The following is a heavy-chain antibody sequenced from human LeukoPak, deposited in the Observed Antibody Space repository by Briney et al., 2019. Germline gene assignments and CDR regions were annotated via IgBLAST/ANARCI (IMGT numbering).Heavy chain of an antibody. Sequence: GASVKVSCKASGYTFTSYDINWVRQATGQGLEWMGWMNPNSGNTGYAQKFQGRVTFTRNTSISTTYMEVSSLRSEDTAVYYCARGRGSTVTTEWFDPWGQGTLGTVSS. V-gene: IGHV1-8*03. CDR3: ARGRGSTVTTEWFDP. J-gene: IGHJ5*02. CDR2: MNPNSGNT. D-gene: IGHD4-11*01. CDR1: GYTFTSYD.